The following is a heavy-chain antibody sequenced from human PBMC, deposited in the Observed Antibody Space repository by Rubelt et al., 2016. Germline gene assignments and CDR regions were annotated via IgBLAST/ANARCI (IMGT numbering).Heavy chain of an antibody. CDR3: ARFALPAVTTAYYYYALDV. J-gene: IGHJ6*02. Sequence: QVQLVQSGAEVKRPGASVKVSCKASGYPFATYAMHWVRQAPGQRLEWMGWIDAGNGDTKYSITLQGRVTFTRDTSASTAYMELSSLRSEDSAVYYCARFALPAVTTAYYYYALDVWGQGTTVTVSS. CDR1: GYPFATYA. V-gene: IGHV1-3*01. CDR2: IDAGNGDT. D-gene: IGHD4-17*01.